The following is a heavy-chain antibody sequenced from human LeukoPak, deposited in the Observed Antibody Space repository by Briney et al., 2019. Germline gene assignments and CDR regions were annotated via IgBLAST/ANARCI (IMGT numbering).Heavy chain of an antibody. CDR3: ARRYYYDSSGQSHHNWFDP. D-gene: IGHD3-22*01. CDR1: GGSISSYY. Sequence: SETLSLTCTVSGGSISSYYWSWIRQPAGKGLEWIGRIYTSGSTNYNPSLKSRVTISVDTSKNQFSLKLSSVTAADTAVYYCARRYYYDSSGQSHHNWFDPWGQGTLVTVSS. J-gene: IGHJ5*02. CDR2: IYTSGST. V-gene: IGHV4-4*07.